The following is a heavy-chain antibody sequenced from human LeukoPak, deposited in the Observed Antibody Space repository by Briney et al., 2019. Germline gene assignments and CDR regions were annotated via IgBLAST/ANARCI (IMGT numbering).Heavy chain of an antibody. CDR3: ARALPFGGWFDP. Sequence: SETLSLTCSVSGGSISGFFWSWIRQSPGKGLEWLGFINDGGTTKYNPSLKSRVTISVDMSKNQFSLRLNSVTAADTAVYYCARALPFGGWFDPWGQGTLVTVSS. CDR1: GGSISGFF. D-gene: IGHD3-16*01. CDR2: INDGGTT. J-gene: IGHJ5*02. V-gene: IGHV4-59*01.